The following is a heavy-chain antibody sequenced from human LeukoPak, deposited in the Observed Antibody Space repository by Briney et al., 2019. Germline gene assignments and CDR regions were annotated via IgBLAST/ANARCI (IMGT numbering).Heavy chain of an antibody. D-gene: IGHD5-24*01. Sequence: GGSLRLSCAASGFTFSSHSLSWVRQAPGKGLEWVSSIGISGNTYYADSVKGRFTISRDNSKDTLFLQLNSLRVEDTAVYYCASEIRPNDYWDQGTLVTVSS. CDR3: ASEIRPNDY. CDR1: GFTFSSHS. V-gene: IGHV3-23*01. CDR2: IGISGNT. J-gene: IGHJ4*02.